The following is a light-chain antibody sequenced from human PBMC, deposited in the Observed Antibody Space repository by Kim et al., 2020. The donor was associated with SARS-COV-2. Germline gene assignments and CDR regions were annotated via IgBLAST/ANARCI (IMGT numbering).Light chain of an antibody. CDR3: QQYNNWPSMYT. V-gene: IGKV3-15*01. CDR1: QSVGSN. Sequence: SPGERATLSCRASQSVGSNLAWYQQKPGQAPRLLIYGASTRATGIPARFSGSGSGTEFTLTISSLQSEDFAVYYCQQYNNWPSMYTFGQGTKLEI. J-gene: IGKJ2*01. CDR2: GAS.